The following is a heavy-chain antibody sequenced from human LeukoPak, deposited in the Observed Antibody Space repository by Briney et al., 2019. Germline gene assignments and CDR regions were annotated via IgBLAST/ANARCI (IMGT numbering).Heavy chain of an antibody. V-gene: IGHV3-23*01. Sequence: GGSLRLSCAASGFTFSSYAMSWVRQAPGKGLEWVSGISGSGGSTYYADSVKGRFTISRDNSKNTLYLQMNSLRAEDTAVYYCAKDRGYYDSSGYTWGQGTLDTVSS. J-gene: IGHJ4*02. D-gene: IGHD3-22*01. CDR2: ISGSGGST. CDR3: AKDRGYYDSSGYT. CDR1: GFTFSSYA.